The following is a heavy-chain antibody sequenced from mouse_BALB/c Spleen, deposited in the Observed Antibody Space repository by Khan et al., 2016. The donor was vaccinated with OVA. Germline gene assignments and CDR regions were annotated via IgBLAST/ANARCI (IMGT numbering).Heavy chain of an antibody. CDR3: ARVPTFITTALDY. CDR2: ITNGGGST. J-gene: IGHJ4*01. Sequence: DVMLVESGGGLVQPGGSLKLSCAASGFTFSSNTMSWVRQTPEKRLEWVAYITNGGGSTYYPDTVKGRFTISRDNAKNTLYLQMSSLKSEDTAMYYCARVPTFITTALDYWGQGTSVTVSS. V-gene: IGHV5-12-2*01. D-gene: IGHD1-2*01. CDR1: GFTFSSNT.